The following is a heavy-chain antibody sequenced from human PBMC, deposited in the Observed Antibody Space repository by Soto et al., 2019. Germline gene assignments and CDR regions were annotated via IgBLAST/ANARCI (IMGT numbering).Heavy chain of an antibody. V-gene: IGHV1-69*01. CDR1: GGTFSSYA. CDR3: ARESQYYDSWSAQRNYGMDV. D-gene: IGHD3-3*01. Sequence: QVQLVQSGAEVKKPGSSVKVSCKACGGTFSSYAISWVRQAPGQGLEWMGGIIPIFGTANYAQKFQGRVTLTADESTSTAYMELSSLRSEDTAVYYCARESQYYDSWSAQRNYGMDVWGQGTTVTVS. CDR2: IIPIFGTA. J-gene: IGHJ6*02.